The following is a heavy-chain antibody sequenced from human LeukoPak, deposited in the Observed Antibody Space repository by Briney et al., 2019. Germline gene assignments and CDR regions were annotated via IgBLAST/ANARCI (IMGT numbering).Heavy chain of an antibody. CDR2: MNPNSGNT. J-gene: IGHJ6*02. V-gene: IGHV1-8*01. CDR3: ARGLGPQLHIVATIVGYYYYYGMDV. Sequence: EASVKVSCEASGYTFTSYDINWVRQATGQGLEWMGWMNPNSGNTGYAQKFQGRVTMTRNTSISTAYMELSSLRSEDTAVYYCARGLGPQLHIVATIVGYYYYYGMDVGGQGTTVTVSS. D-gene: IGHD5-12*01. CDR1: GYTFTSYD.